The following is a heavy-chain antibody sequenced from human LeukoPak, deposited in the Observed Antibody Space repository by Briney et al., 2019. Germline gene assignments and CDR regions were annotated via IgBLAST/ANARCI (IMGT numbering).Heavy chain of an antibody. D-gene: IGHD6-6*01. CDR2: INPNSGGT. V-gene: IGHV1-2*02. J-gene: IGHJ4*02. CDR1: GYTFTGYY. CDR3: AREWSIAARPGHCAGDY. Sequence: GASVKVSCKASGYTFTGYYMHWVRQAPGQGLEWMGWINPNSGGTNYAQKFQGRVTMTRDTSISTAYMELSGLRSDDTAVYYCAREWSIAARPGHCAGDYWGQGTLVTVSS.